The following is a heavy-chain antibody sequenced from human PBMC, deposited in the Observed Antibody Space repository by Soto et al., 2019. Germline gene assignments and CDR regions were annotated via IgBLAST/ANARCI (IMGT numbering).Heavy chain of an antibody. CDR2: IYYSGLT. D-gene: IGHD4-17*01. Sequence: QLQLQESGPGLVKPSETLSLTCTVSGGSISSSSYYWGWIRQPPGKGLEWIGSIYYSGLTYYNPSLKSRVTISVDTSKNQFSLKLSSVTAADTAVYYCARCRSTTVTTIKYYFDYWGQGTLVTVSS. J-gene: IGHJ4*02. CDR1: GGSISSSSYY. CDR3: ARCRSTTVTTIKYYFDY. V-gene: IGHV4-39*01.